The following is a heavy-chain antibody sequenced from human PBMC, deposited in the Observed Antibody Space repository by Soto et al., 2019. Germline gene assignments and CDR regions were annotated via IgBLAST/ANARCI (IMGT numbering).Heavy chain of an antibody. D-gene: IGHD6-13*01. Sequence: LRLSCAASGFTFSSYGMHWVRQAPGKGLEWVAVIWYDGSNKYYADSVKGRFTISRDNSKNTLYLQMNSLRAEDTAVYYCARDEVGIAAAGRSLGLMDVWGQGTTVTVSS. CDR1: GFTFSSYG. CDR2: IWYDGSNK. CDR3: ARDEVGIAAAGRSLGLMDV. J-gene: IGHJ6*02. V-gene: IGHV3-33*01.